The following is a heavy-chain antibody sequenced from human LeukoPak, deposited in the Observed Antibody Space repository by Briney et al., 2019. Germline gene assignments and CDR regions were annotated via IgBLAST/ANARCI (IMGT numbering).Heavy chain of an antibody. CDR2: ISHDGNKK. Sequence: PGRSLKLSCATSGFSFRSYGMHWVRQAPGKGLEWVAVISHDGNKKYYVDSVKGRFIISRDNSENTVYLQMNSLRPEDTAVYYCAKDMERLDYWGQGTQVTVSS. J-gene: IGHJ4*02. CDR3: AKDMERLDY. CDR1: GFSFRSYG. D-gene: IGHD1-1*01. V-gene: IGHV3-30*18.